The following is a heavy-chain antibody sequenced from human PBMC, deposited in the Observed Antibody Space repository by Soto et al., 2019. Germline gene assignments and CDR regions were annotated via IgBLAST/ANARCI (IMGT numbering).Heavy chain of an antibody. CDR3: ARAMIVVADGRYFDY. CDR1: GGSISSYY. Sequence: KTSETLSLTCTVSGGSISSYYWSWIRQPPGKGLEWIGYIYYSGSTNYNPSLKSRVTISVDTSKNQFSLKLSSVTAADTAVYYCARAMIVVADGRYFDYWGQGTLVTVSS. V-gene: IGHV4-59*01. D-gene: IGHD3-22*01. J-gene: IGHJ4*02. CDR2: IYYSGST.